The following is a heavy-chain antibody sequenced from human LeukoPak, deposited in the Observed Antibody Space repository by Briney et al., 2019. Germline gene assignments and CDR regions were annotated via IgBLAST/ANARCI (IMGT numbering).Heavy chain of an antibody. D-gene: IGHD3-22*01. Sequence: GGSLRLSCAASGFTFSSYAMSWVRQAPGKGLEWVSAINGSGGSTYYADSVKGRFTISRDNSKNTLYLQMNSLRAEDTAVYYCVKQSGYTTAPYYYDSSGYYYDYWGQGTLVTVSS. CDR3: VKQSGYTTAPYYYDSSGYYYDY. V-gene: IGHV3-23*01. CDR1: GFTFSSYA. J-gene: IGHJ4*02. CDR2: INGSGGST.